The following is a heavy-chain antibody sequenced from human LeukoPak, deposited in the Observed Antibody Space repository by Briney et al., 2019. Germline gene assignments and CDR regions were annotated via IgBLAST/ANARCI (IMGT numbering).Heavy chain of an antibody. D-gene: IGHD3-10*01. CDR3: ARGGGGGLWFGDLI. CDR1: GGSISSYY. CDR2: IYYSGST. V-gene: IGHV4-59*01. Sequence: SETLSLTCTVSGGSISSYYWSWIRQPPGKGLEWIGYIYYSGSTNYNPSLKSRVTISVDTSKNQFSLKLSSVTAADTAVYYCARGGGGGLWFGDLIWGQGTLVTVSS. J-gene: IGHJ4*02.